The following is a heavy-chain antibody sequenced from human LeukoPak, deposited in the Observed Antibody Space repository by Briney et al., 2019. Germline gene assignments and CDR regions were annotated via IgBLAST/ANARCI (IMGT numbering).Heavy chain of an antibody. CDR1: GSSFTSYW. J-gene: IGHJ5*02. V-gene: IGHV5-51*01. CDR2: IYPGDSDT. D-gene: IGHD1-14*01. Sequence: GASLQISCKGSGSSFTSYWIGWVRQLPGKGLEWMGIIYPGDSDTRYSPSFQGQVTISADKSISTAYLQWSSLKASDTAMYYCARQSTEGFDPWGQGTLVTVSS. CDR3: ARQSTEGFDP.